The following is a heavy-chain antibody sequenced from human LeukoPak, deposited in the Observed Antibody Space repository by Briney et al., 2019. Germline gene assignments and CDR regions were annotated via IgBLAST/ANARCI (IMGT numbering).Heavy chain of an antibody. J-gene: IGHJ5*02. CDR3: ARGRKQQLVRTTYNWFDP. D-gene: IGHD6-13*01. CDR1: GGSFSDYY. Sequence: PSETLSLTCAVYGGSFSDYYWSWIRQPPGKGLEWIGEINHSGSINYNPSLKSRVTISVDRSKNQFSLNLTSVTAADTAVYYCARGRKQQLVRTTYNWFDPWGQGTLVTVSS. CDR2: INHSGSI. V-gene: IGHV4-34*01.